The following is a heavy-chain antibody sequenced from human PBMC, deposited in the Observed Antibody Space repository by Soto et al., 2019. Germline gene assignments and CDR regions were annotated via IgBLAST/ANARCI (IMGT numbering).Heavy chain of an antibody. Sequence: SETLSLTCTVSGYSISSGSYWAWIRQPPGKGPEWIASIYHGGTTFYNPSLKSRLTLSVDTSKNQFSLTVRSMTAADTAVYFCARELTGYSYGPGEVYWGQGSLVTVSS. J-gene: IGHJ4*02. CDR3: ARELTGYSYGPGEVY. V-gene: IGHV4-38-2*02. D-gene: IGHD5-18*01. CDR1: GYSISSGSY. CDR2: IYHGGTT.